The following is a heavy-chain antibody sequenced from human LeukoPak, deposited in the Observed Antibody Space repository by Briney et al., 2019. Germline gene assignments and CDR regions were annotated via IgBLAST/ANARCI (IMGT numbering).Heavy chain of an antibody. CDR2: LHDSGSS. V-gene: IGHV4-59*01. J-gene: IGHJ6*02. CDR3: ATAHYYHLDV. Sequence: PSETLSLTCTVPGGSISSYYWNWIRQPPGKGLEWVGYLHDSGSSNCDPSLKSRVTMSLATSKNKLSLKLSSVTAADTAVYYCATAHYYHLDVWGQGTTVTVSS. CDR1: GGSISSYY.